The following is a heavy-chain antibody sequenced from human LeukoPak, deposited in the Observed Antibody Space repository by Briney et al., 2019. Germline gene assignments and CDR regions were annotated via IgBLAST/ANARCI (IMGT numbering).Heavy chain of an antibody. Sequence: HGESLTISCKGSGYSFTSYWIGWVRQMPGKGLEWMGIYPGDSDTRYSPSFQGQVTISADKSISTAYLQWSSLKASDTAMYYCARQLRYCSSTSCPFDYWGQGTLVTVSS. CDR1: GYSFTSYW. J-gene: IGHJ4*02. V-gene: IGHV5-51*01. CDR3: ARQLRYCSSTSCPFDY. CDR2: YPGDSDT. D-gene: IGHD2-2*01.